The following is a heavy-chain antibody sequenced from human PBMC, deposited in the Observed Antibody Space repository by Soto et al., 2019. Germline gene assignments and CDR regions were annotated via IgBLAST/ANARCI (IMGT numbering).Heavy chain of an antibody. CDR3: ARVLFGRGNWFDP. V-gene: IGHV4-59*01. D-gene: IGHD3-3*01. CDR2: IYYSGST. CDR1: GGSISSYY. Sequence: QVQLQESGPGLVKPSETLSLTCTVSGGSISSYYWSWIRQPPGKGLEWIGYIYYSGSTNYNPSLKSRVTISVDTSKNQCCLKLSSVTAADTAVYYCARVLFGRGNWFDPWGQGTLVTVSS. J-gene: IGHJ5*02.